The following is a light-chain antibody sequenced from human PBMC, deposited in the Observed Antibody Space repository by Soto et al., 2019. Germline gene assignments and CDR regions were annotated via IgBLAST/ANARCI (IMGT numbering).Light chain of an antibody. CDR1: QSLSSGY. V-gene: IGKV3-20*01. Sequence: EIVLTQSPGTLSLSPGERATLSCRASQSLSSGYLAWYQQKPGQAHTVLIYAASSRATGIPDRFSGSGSGTYFSLTIGRLEPEDFGVYYCHQYDTSPWTFGQGTKVEV. CDR2: AAS. J-gene: IGKJ1*01. CDR3: HQYDTSPWT.